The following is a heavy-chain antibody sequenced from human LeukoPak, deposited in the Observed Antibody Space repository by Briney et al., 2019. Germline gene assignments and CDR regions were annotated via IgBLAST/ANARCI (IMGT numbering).Heavy chain of an antibody. CDR2: ISSSSSTI. CDR1: GFTFSSYN. CDR3: ARASPGSYDFWSGPIGDAFDI. Sequence: GGSLRLSCAASGFTFSSYNMNWVRQAPGKGLEWVSYISSSSSTIYYADSVKGRFTISRDNAKNSLYLQMNSLRAEDTAVYYCARASPGSYDFWSGPIGDAFDIWGQGTMVTVSS. D-gene: IGHD3-3*01. V-gene: IGHV3-48*04. J-gene: IGHJ3*02.